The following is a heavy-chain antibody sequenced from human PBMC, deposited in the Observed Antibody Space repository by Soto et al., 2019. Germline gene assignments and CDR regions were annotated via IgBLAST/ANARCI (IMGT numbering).Heavy chain of an antibody. V-gene: IGHV3-23*01. CDR1: GFTFSSYA. J-gene: IGHJ4*02. Sequence: GGSLRLSCAASGFTFSSYAMSWVRQAPGKGLEWVSAISGSGGSTYYADSVKGRFTISRDNSKNTPYLQMNSLRAEDTAVYYCAKVPFYCYDSSGYPDYWGQGTLVTVSS. CDR2: ISGSGGST. CDR3: AKVPFYCYDSSGYPDY. D-gene: IGHD3-22*01.